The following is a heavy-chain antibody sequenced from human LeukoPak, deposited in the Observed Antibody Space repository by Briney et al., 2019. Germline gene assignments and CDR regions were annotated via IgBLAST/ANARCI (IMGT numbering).Heavy chain of an antibody. J-gene: IGHJ4*02. CDR3: ARDDVVRGVIHYIFDY. V-gene: IGHV3-30*04. D-gene: IGHD3-10*01. CDR1: GFTFSSYA. Sequence: GGSLRLSCAASGFTFSSYAMHWVRQAPGKGLEWVAVISYDGSNKYYADSVKGRFTISRDNSKNTLYLQMNSLRAKDTAVYYCARDDVVRGVIHYIFDYWGQGTLVTVSS. CDR2: ISYDGSNK.